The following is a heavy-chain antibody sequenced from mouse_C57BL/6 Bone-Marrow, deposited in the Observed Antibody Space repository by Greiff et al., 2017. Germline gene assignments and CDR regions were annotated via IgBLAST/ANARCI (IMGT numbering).Heavy chain of an antibody. CDR1: GYSITSGYY. J-gene: IGHJ3*01. CDR2: ISYDGSN. V-gene: IGHV3-6*01. Sequence: EVQLQQSGPGLVKPSQSLSLTCSVTGYSITSGYYWNWIRQFPGNKLEWMGYISYDGSNNYNPSLKNRISITRDTSKNQFFLKLNSVTTEDTATYYCARGTGACAYWGQGTLVTVSA. CDR3: ARGTGACAY. D-gene: IGHD4-1*01.